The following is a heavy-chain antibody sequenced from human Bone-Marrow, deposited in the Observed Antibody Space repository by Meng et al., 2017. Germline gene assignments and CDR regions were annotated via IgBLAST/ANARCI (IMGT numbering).Heavy chain of an antibody. CDR3: AASSGWYRIDS. CDR2: FHHSGTT. Sequence: QVQLQESGPGLVKPSGTLSLTCGVSGASVSFGYWWTWVRQPPGKGLEWIGEFHHSGTTNYNPSLRSRVTISVDTSKNQFSLRLTSVTAADTAVYYCAASSGWYRIDSWGQGTLVTASS. D-gene: IGHD6-19*01. CDR1: GASVSFGYW. J-gene: IGHJ4*02. V-gene: IGHV4-4*02.